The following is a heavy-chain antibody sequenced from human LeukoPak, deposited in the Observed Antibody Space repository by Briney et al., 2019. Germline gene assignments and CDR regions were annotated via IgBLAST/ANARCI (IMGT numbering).Heavy chain of an antibody. CDR3: AKVSYDTSGYYYGSYDC. D-gene: IGHD3-22*01. J-gene: IGHJ4*02. CDR1: GFTFSSYA. V-gene: IGHV3-23*01. CDR2: ISGRGGST. Sequence: RGSLRLSCAASGFTFSSYAMSWVRQAPGKGLEWVSAISGRGGSTYYADSVKGRFTISRDNSKNTLYLQMDSLRADDTAVYYCAKVSYDTSGYYYGSYDCWGQGTLVTVSS.